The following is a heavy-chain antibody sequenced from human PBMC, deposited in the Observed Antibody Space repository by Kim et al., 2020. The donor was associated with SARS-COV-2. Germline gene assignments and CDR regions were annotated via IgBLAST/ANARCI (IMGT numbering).Heavy chain of an antibody. V-gene: IGHV3-30*18. D-gene: IGHD3-3*02. CDR2: ISHHGTNK. CDR3: AKDLIEFFRSYYFDY. CDR1: GFSFSSHG. J-gene: IGHJ4*02. Sequence: GGSLRLSCAASGFSFSSHGMHWVRQTPGKGLEWVAVISHHGTNKNYADSVKGRFTISRDNSKSTVFLQMNSLRAEDTAIYYCAKDLIEFFRSYYFDYWGQGAPVTVSS.